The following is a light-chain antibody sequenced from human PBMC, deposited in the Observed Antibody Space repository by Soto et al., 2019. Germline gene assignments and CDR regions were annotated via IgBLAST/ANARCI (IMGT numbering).Light chain of an antibody. CDR1: QSLLHSNGYNY. CDR3: MQPXXXXXT. Sequence: DIVMTQSPLSLPVTPGEPASISCRSSQSLLHSNGYNYFDWYLQKAGQSPQLLIYVGSNRASGVPERFSGSGSGTDSTLKISRVEAEDVXXXXXMQPXXXXXTXXQGTKVDIK. CDR2: VGS. J-gene: IGKJ1*01. V-gene: IGKV2-28*01.